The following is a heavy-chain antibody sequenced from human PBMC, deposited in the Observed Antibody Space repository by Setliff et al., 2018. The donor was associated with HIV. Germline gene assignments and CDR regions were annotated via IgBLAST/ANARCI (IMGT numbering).Heavy chain of an antibody. Sequence: SETLCLTCTDYGASISNSNPHWVWIRPPPGKRLEWLGSIYSSGSHSYNPSLSSPLTISVDTSNNHFSLRLCSVTAADTGVYYCARHRDPPGTSWIYYYYYMDLWGEGTTVTVSS. CDR1: GASISNSNPH. CDR3: ARHRDPPGTSWIYYYYYMDL. CDR2: IYSSGSH. D-gene: IGHD6-13*01. V-gene: IGHV4-39*01. J-gene: IGHJ6*03.